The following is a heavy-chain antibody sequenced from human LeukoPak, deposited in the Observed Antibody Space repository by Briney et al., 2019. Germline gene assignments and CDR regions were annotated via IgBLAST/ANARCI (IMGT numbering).Heavy chain of an antibody. CDR3: ARDGDIAAAYDAFDI. D-gene: IGHD6-13*01. CDR2: IHYSGST. V-gene: IGHV4-59*01. CDR1: GGSISIYY. Sequence: SETLSLTCTVSGGSISIYYWSWIWQPPGRGLEWIGYIHYSGSTNNNPSLRSRVTISVDTSKNQFSLKLRSVTAADTAVYYCARDGDIAAAYDAFDIWGQGTMVTVSS. J-gene: IGHJ3*02.